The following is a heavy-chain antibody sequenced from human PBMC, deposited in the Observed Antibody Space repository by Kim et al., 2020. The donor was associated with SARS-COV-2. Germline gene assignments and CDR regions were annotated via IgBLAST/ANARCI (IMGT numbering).Heavy chain of an antibody. CDR1: GFTFSSYA. V-gene: IGHV3-23*01. J-gene: IGHJ4*02. D-gene: IGHD6-19*01. CDR2: ISGSGGST. Sequence: GGSLRLSCAASGFTFSSYAMSWVRQAPGKGLEWVSAISGSGGSTYYADSVKGRFTISRDNSKNTLYLQMNSLRAEDTAVYYCAKHLIYSGYSSGWYLFDYWGQGTLVTVSS. CDR3: AKHLIYSGYSSGWYLFDY.